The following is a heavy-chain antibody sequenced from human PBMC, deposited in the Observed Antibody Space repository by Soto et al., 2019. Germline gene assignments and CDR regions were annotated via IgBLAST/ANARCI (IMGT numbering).Heavy chain of an antibody. D-gene: IGHD6-19*01. Sequence: PGGSLRLSCAASGFTLSNNGMTWARQAPGKGLEWVSDITGSGRTYYADSVKGRFTISRDISKNTLYLQMNSLRAEDTAVYYCSGHGSGSAWGQGTLVTVSS. CDR1: GFTLSNNG. CDR3: SGHGSGSA. CDR2: ITGSGRT. J-gene: IGHJ5*02. V-gene: IGHV3-23*01.